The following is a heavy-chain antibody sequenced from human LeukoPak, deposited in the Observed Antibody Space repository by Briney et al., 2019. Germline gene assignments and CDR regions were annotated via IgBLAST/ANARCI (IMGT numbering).Heavy chain of an antibody. Sequence: SETLSLTCTVSGGSISRYYWSWIRQPPGKGLEWIGYIYYSGSTNYNPSLKSRVTISVDTSKNQFSLKLRSVTAADTAVYYCVSLRKRGGAFDNWGQGTMVTVSS. CDR3: VSLRKRGGAFDN. CDR1: GGSISRYY. J-gene: IGHJ3*02. V-gene: IGHV4-59*12. CDR2: IYYSGST.